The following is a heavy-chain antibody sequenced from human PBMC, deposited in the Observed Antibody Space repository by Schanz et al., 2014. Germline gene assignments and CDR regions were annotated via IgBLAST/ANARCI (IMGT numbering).Heavy chain of an antibody. J-gene: IGHJ6*03. D-gene: IGHD2-2*01. CDR1: GYTFTTYY. CDR3: ARVKYCTITRCYRTETEGIYYMDV. V-gene: IGHV1-46*01. Sequence: QVQLVQSGAEVKKPGVSVKLSCKASGYTFTTYYIHWVRQAPGQGLEWMGIINPSVGSTSYAQKFQGRVTMTRDTSTSTVYMELSSLRAEDTTVYYCARVKYCTITRCYRTETEGIYYMDVWGKGTTVTVSS. CDR2: INPSVGST.